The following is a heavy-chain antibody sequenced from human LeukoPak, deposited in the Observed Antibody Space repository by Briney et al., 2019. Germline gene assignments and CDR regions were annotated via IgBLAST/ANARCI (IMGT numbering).Heavy chain of an antibody. J-gene: IGHJ6*03. D-gene: IGHD5-18*01. CDR1: GYTFTSYG. CDR3: ARWLPQDYYYYMDV. CDR2: ISAYNGNT. Sequence: ASVKVSCKASGYTFTSYGISWVRQAPGQGLEGMGWISAYNGNTNYAQKLQGRVTMTTDTSTSTAYMELRSLRSDDTAVYYCARWLPQDYYYYMDVWGKGTTVTVSS. V-gene: IGHV1-18*01.